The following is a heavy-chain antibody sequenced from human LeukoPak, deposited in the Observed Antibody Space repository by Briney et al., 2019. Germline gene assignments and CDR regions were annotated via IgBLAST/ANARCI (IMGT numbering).Heavy chain of an antibody. V-gene: IGHV3-30*18. CDR3: AKLIGGRWLQSADY. J-gene: IGHJ4*02. CDR1: GFTFSSYG. D-gene: IGHD5-24*01. CDR2: ISYDGSNK. Sequence: PGGSLRLSYAASGFTFSSYGMHWVRQAPGKGLEWVAVISYDGSNKYYADSVKGRFTISRDNSKNTLYLQMNSLRAEDTAVYYCAKLIGGRWLQSADYWGQGTLVTVSS.